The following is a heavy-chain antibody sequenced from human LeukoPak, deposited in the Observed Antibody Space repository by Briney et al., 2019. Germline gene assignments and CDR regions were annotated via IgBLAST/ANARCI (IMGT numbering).Heavy chain of an antibody. D-gene: IGHD5-12*01. CDR2: ISAYNGNT. V-gene: IGHV1-18*01. J-gene: IGHJ5*02. CDR3: ARGPYSGCELNWFDP. CDR1: GYTFTSYG. Sequence: ASVKVSCKASGYTFTSYGISWVRQAPGQGLEWMGWISAYNGNTNYAQKLQGRVTMTTDTSTSTAYMELRSLRSDDTAVYYCARGPYSGCELNWFDPWGQGTLVTVSS.